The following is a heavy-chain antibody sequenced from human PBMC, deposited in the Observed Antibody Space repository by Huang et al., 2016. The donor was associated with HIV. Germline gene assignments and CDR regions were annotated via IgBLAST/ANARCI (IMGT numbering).Heavy chain of an antibody. V-gene: IGHV4-39*01. CDR1: GGSINTGRYY. Sequence: QMRFQESGPGLVKPSGTLSLTCNVSGGSINTGRYYWGWIRQPPGKGLEWVSSLYDTGKMHYDPSLKGRLTMSADTSKNQFSLNLSSVTAADTAIYYCARNHDFWRGRMFAISYFDVWGRGTLVTVAS. CDR3: ARNHDFWRGRMFAISYFDV. D-gene: IGHD3-3*01. CDR2: LYDTGKM. J-gene: IGHJ2*01.